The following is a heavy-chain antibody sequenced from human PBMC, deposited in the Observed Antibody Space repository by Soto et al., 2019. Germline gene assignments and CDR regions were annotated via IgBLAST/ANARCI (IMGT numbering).Heavy chain of an antibody. J-gene: IGHJ3*02. Sequence: ETLSLTCAVSGYSISSGYYWGWLRQPPGKGLEWVSVISGSGGSAHHADSVKGRFTISRDNSKNILYLQMNSLRADDTALYYCAKDGPYYDSSGYFDALDIWGQGTMVTVSS. CDR3: AKDGPYYDSSGYFDALDI. CDR1: GYSISSGYY. D-gene: IGHD3-22*01. V-gene: IGHV3-23*01. CDR2: ISGSGGSA.